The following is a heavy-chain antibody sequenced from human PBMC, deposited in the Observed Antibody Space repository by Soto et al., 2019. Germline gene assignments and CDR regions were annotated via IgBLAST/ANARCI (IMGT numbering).Heavy chain of an antibody. CDR1: GYSFTSYW. CDR2: TYPGDSDT. Sequence: EVQLVQSGAEVKKPGESLKISCKGSGYSFTSYWIGWVRQMPGKGLECMGITYPGDSDTRYSPSFQGQVTISADKSISTAYLQWSGPKASDTAMYYCARTAAAGKYYYGMDVWAQGTTVTVSS. CDR3: ARTAAAGKYYYGMDV. V-gene: IGHV5-51*01. J-gene: IGHJ6*02. D-gene: IGHD6-13*01.